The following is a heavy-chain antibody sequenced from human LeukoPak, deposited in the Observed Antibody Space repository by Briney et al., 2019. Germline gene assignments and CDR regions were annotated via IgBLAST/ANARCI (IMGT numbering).Heavy chain of an antibody. CDR3: ARGDRITMATLDY. CDR2: ISSCGSTI. V-gene: IGHV3-48*03. D-gene: IGHD3-10*01. Sequence: GRSLRLSCAPSRNDHIHWVRQAPGQGLEWVSYISSCGSTIYYADSVKGRFTISRNNAKNSLYLQMNSLRAEDTAVYYCARGDRITMATLDYWGQGTLVTVSS. J-gene: IGHJ4*02. CDR1: RNDH.